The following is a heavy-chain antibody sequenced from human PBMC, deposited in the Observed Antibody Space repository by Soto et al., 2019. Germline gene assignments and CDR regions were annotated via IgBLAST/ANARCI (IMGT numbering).Heavy chain of an antibody. J-gene: IGHJ4*02. CDR1: GGSLSGYY. Sequence: QAQLQQWGAGLLKPSETLSLNCAVTGGSLSGYYWSWIRQPPGKGLEWIGEVKDGGHTNYSPSRRGRVTISSDTSNNQFSLRLNAVTAADTGVYYCARGQEGVVATHWDQGSLVTVSS. V-gene: IGHV4-34*01. D-gene: IGHD5-12*01. CDR2: VKDGGHT. CDR3: ARGQEGVVATH.